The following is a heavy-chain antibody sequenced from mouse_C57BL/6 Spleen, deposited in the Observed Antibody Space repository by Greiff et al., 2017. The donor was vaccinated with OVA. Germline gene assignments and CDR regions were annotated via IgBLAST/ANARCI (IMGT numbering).Heavy chain of an antibody. Sequence: QVQLQQSGAELVKPGASVKLSCKASGYTFTEYTIHWVKQRSGQGLEWIGWFYPGSGSIKYNEKFKDKATLTADKSSSTVYMELSRLTSEDSAVYFCARHETRDYYGSSYGYFDGWGTGTTVTVSS. CDR3: ARHETRDYYGSSYGYFDG. CDR2: FYPGSGSI. D-gene: IGHD1-1*01. V-gene: IGHV1-62-2*01. J-gene: IGHJ1*03. CDR1: GYTFTEYT.